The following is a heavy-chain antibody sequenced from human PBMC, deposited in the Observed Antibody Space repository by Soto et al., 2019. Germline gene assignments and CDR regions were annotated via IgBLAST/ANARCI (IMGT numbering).Heavy chain of an antibody. V-gene: IGHV4-39*01. CDR2: IYYSGST. D-gene: IGHD5-18*01. CDR3: ARITAMALLVFDY. Sequence: PSETLSLTCTVSGGSISSSSYYWGWIRQPPGKGLEWIGSIYYSGSTYYNPSLKSRVTISVDTSKNQFSLKLSSVTAADTAVFYCARITAMALLVFDYWGQGTLVTVSS. J-gene: IGHJ4*02. CDR1: GGSISSSSYY.